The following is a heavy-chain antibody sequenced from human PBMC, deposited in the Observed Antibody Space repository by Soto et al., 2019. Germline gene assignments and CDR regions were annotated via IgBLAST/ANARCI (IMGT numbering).Heavy chain of an antibody. CDR1: GFTFSTYS. CDR3: ARESGSGWTFDY. D-gene: IGHD6-19*01. Sequence: PGGSLRLSCAASGFTFSTYSMNWVRQAPGKGLEWVSSISSSSTIYYADSVKGRFTISRDNVQNSLYLQMHSLRAEDTAVYYCARESGSGWTFDYWGQAPLVTVSS. J-gene: IGHJ4*02. CDR2: ISSSSTI. V-gene: IGHV3-48*01.